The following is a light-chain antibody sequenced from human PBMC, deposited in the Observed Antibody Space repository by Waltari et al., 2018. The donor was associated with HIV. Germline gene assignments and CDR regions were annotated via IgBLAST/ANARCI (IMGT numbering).Light chain of an antibody. CDR1: SSNVGSDDL. J-gene: IGLJ1*01. V-gene: IGLV2-23*02. Sequence: QSALTQPASVSGSPGQSITISCTGTSSNVGSDDLVSWYQQHPGDAPKLIMYEVTKRPSGVANRFSGPKSGNTASLTISGLQADDEADYYCCSCPRSGIRYVVGTGTKVTVL. CDR2: EVT. CDR3: CSCPRSGIRYV.